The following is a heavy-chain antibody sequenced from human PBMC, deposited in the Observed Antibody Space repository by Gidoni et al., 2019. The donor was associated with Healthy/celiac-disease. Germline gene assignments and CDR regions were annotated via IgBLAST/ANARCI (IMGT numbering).Heavy chain of an antibody. CDR2: INHSGST. V-gene: IGHV4-34*01. D-gene: IGHD2-15*01. J-gene: IGHJ4*02. CDR3: ARGHYSPRNYFDY. Sequence: QVQLQQWGAGLLKPSETLSLTCAVYGGSFSGYYWSWIRQPPGKGLEWIGEINHSGSTNYNPSLKSRVTISVDTSKNQFSLKLSSVTAADTAVYYCARGHYSPRNYFDYWGQGTLVTVSS. CDR1: GGSFSGYY.